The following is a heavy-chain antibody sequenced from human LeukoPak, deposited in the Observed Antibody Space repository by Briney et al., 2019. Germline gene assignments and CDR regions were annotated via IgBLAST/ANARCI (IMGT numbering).Heavy chain of an antibody. J-gene: IGHJ3*02. D-gene: IGHD2-15*01. Sequence: ASVKVSCKASGYTFTSYDYYWVRQAAGHGLECLGWMNPNSGATGYAQKFQGRVTMTRSTSISTAYMELSSLRSEDTGVYYCARANNQLGTFDIWGQGTMVTVSS. CDR3: ARANNQLGTFDI. CDR2: MNPNSGAT. CDR1: GYTFTSYD. V-gene: IGHV1-8*02.